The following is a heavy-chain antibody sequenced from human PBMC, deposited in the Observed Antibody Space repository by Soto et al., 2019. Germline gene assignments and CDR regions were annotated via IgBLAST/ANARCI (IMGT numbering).Heavy chain of an antibody. J-gene: IGHJ6*02. CDR2: ISGSGGST. CDR3: AESTRSYGSGSYYYYGMDV. CDR1: GFTFSSYA. D-gene: IGHD3-10*01. V-gene: IGHV3-23*01. Sequence: GGSLRLSCAASGFTFSSYAMSWVRQAPGKGLEWVSVISGSGGSTYYADSVKGPFTISRDNSKNTLYLQMNSLRAEDTAVYYCAESTRSYGSGSYYYYGMDVWGQGTTVTVSS.